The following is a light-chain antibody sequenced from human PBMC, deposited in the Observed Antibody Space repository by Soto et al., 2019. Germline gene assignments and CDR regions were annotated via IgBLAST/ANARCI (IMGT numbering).Light chain of an antibody. J-gene: IGKJ1*01. Sequence: DIQMTQFASALSASVGDRVTITCRASQSVNIWLAWYQQKPGKAPKLLISEASTVETGVPARFSGSGSGTQFTLTISSLQPDDLATYYCQQYNNFWTFGQGTKVDIK. V-gene: IGKV1-5*03. CDR3: QQYNNFWT. CDR1: QSVNIW. CDR2: EAS.